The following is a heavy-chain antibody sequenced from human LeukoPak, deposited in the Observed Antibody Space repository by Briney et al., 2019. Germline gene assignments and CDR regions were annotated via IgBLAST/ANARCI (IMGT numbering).Heavy chain of an antibody. Sequence: GGSLRLSCAASGFTFSDYYRSWIRQAPGKGLEWFSYISGSSSNTKYADSVKGRFTISRDNAKNSLYLQMNSLRAEDTAVYYCARDSAHIVVVPVVIPPGLDNWFDPWGQGTLVTVSS. D-gene: IGHD2-2*01. J-gene: IGHJ5*02. V-gene: IGHV3-11*05. CDR2: ISGSSSNT. CDR3: ARDSAHIVVVPVVIPPGLDNWFDP. CDR1: GFTFSDYY.